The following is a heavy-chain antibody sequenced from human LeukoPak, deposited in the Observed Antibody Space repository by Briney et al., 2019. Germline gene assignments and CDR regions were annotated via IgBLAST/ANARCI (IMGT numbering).Heavy chain of an antibody. V-gene: IGHV3-30-3*01. Sequence: GRSLRLSCAASGFTFSSYAMHWVRQAPGKELEWVAVISYDGSNKYYADSVKGRFTISRDNSKNTLYLQMNSLRAEDTAVYYCARDGRVAGLGDYFDYWGQGTLVTVSS. CDR1: GFTFSSYA. CDR3: ARDGRVAGLGDYFDY. D-gene: IGHD6-19*01. J-gene: IGHJ4*02. CDR2: ISYDGSNK.